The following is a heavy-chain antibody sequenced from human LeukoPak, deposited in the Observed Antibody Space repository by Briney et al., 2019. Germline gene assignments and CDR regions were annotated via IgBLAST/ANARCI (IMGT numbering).Heavy chain of an antibody. V-gene: IGHV4-59*01. CDR2: IYNSGRT. J-gene: IGHJ4*02. D-gene: IGHD1-14*01. CDR1: GGSIGSYS. CDR3: ARGRKNGP. Sequence: SETLSLTCTVSGGSIGSYSWNWIRQPPGKGLEWVGCIYNSGRTNYNPSLKSRVTISVDTSKNQFSLKLNSVTAADTATYYCARGRKNGPRGQGTLVTVSS.